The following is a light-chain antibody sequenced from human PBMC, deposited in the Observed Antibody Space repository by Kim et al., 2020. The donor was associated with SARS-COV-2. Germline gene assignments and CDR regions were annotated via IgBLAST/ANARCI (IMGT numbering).Light chain of an antibody. CDR2: EDN. CDR3: QSYDSSIVV. J-gene: IGLJ2*01. Sequence: KTITIACTGSSGSIASNYVQWYRQRPGSAPTTVIYEDNQRPSGVPDRFSGSIDSSSNSASLTISGLKTEDEADYYCQSYDSSIVVFGGGTQLTVL. V-gene: IGLV6-57*02. CDR1: SGSIASNY.